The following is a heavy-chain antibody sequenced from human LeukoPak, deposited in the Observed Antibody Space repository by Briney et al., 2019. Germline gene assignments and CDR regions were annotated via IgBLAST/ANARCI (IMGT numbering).Heavy chain of an antibody. CDR2: LSGSGSTT. V-gene: IGHV3-23*01. Sequence: PGGSLRLSCAASGFTFSSYGMSWVRQAPGKGLEWVSALSGSGSTTYYADSVKGRFTISRDNSKNTLFLQMNSLRVEDTAVYYCAKAGYSSSWPFDYWGQGTLATVSS. D-gene: IGHD6-13*01. CDR3: AKAGYSSSWPFDY. J-gene: IGHJ4*02. CDR1: GFTFSSYG.